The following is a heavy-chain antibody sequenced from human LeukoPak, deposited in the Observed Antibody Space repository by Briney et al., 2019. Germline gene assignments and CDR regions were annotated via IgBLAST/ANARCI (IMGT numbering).Heavy chain of an antibody. J-gene: IGHJ4*02. D-gene: IGHD1-7*01. CDR3: VKSTGTTPYYVDY. Sequence: GRSLRLSCAASGFTFSSYAMHWVRQAPGKGLEWVAVISYDGSNKYYADSVKGRFTISRDNSKNTLYLQMSSLRTEDTAVYYCVKSTGTTPYYVDYWGQGTLVTVSP. CDR1: GFTFSSYA. CDR2: ISYDGSNK. V-gene: IGHV3-30*14.